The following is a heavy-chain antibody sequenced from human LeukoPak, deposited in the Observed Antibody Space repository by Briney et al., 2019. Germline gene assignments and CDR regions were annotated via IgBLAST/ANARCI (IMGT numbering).Heavy chain of an antibody. Sequence: ASVKVSCKASGYSFTNYYMHWVRQAPGQGLEWMGVINPSGGSTTYAQKFQGRVTMTRDMSTSTVYMELSSLTSEDTAVYYCARTRGYYFDYWGQGTLVTVSS. CDR1: GYSFTNYY. CDR2: INPSGGST. CDR3: ARTRGYYFDY. J-gene: IGHJ4*02. V-gene: IGHV1-46*01.